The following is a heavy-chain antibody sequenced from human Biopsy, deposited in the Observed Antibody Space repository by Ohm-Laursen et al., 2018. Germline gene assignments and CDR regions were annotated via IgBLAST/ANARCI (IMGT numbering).Heavy chain of an antibody. Sequence: SETLSLTCTVSAGTISGYHWSWIRKSPGKGLEWLAYIYYTGGITSNPSLNGRATMSLDTSKNQFSLRLIYVTAADTAVYYCARMPHFDYWGQGILVTVSS. CDR3: ARMPHFDY. CDR2: IYYTGGI. J-gene: IGHJ4*02. D-gene: IGHD2-2*01. CDR1: AGTISGYH. V-gene: IGHV4-59*01.